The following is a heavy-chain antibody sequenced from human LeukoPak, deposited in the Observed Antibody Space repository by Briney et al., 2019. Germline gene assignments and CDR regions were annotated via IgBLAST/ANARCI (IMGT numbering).Heavy chain of an antibody. CDR2: MYYSGST. J-gene: IGHJ5*02. Sequence: PSETLSLTCTVSGGSISSSGYYWGWIRQPPGKGLEWIGSMYYSGSTYHNPSLKSRVTISIDTSKNQFSLKLSSVTAADTAVYYCARAYHSSWYLNWFDPWGQGTLVTVSS. CDR3: ARAYHSSWYLNWFDP. D-gene: IGHD6-13*01. CDR1: GGSISSSGYY. V-gene: IGHV4-39*07.